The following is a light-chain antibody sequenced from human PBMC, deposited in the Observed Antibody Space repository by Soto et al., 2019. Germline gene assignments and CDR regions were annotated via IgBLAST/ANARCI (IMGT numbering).Light chain of an antibody. Sequence: QAVVTQEPSLTVSPGETVTFTRGSSTGTVTTGLAPYWIQQKPGQAPRTLIFDTTNKHSWTPARFSASLLGDKAALTLSGAQPEDEADYYCLLVYDGVVVFGGGTKLTVL. V-gene: IGLV7-46*01. CDR1: TGTVTTGLA. CDR3: LLVYDGVVV. J-gene: IGLJ2*01. CDR2: DTT.